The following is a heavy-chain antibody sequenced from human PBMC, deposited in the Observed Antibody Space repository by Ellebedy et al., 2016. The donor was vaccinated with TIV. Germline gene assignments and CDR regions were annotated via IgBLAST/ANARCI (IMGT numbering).Heavy chain of an antibody. D-gene: IGHD1-26*01. CDR3: ATVSGILRWFDP. J-gene: IGHJ5*02. CDR2: INPNSGGT. CDR1: GYTFTGYY. V-gene: IGHV1-2*02. Sequence: ASVKVSXKASGYTFTGYYMHWVRQAPGQGLEWMGWINPNSGGTNYAQKFQGRVTMTRDTSISTAYMELSRLRSDDTAVYYCATVSGILRWFDPWGQGTLVTVSS.